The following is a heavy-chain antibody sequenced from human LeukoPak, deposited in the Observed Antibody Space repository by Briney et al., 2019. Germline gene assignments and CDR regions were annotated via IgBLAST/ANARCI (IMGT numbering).Heavy chain of an antibody. J-gene: IGHJ4*02. V-gene: IGHV3-30*18. D-gene: IGHD6-19*01. CDR2: ISYDGSNK. CDR3: AKTNREQWLVPVDY. CDR1: GFTFSSYG. Sequence: GGSLRLSCAASGFTFSSYGMHWVRQAPGKGLEWVAVISYDGSNKYYADSVKGRFTISRDNSKNTLYLQMNSLRAEDTAVYYCAKTNREQWLVPVDYWGQGTLVTVSS.